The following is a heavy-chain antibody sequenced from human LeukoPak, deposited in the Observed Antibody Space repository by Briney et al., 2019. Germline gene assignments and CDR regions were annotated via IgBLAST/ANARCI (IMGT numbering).Heavy chain of an antibody. CDR2: ISVYNGHT. D-gene: IGHD6-19*01. CDR1: GYNFGNYD. Sequence: ASVKVSCKASGYNFGNYDISWVRQAPGQGLEWMGLISVYNGHTKYAQKLQGRVIMTTDTSTSTAYMELRSLRSDDTAVYYCARYIGGKWIAVAGTFDYWGQGTLVTVSS. J-gene: IGHJ4*02. V-gene: IGHV1-18*01. CDR3: ARYIGGKWIAVAGTFDY.